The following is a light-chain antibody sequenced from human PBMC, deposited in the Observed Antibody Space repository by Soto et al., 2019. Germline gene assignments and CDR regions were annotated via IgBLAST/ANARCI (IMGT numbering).Light chain of an antibody. V-gene: IGKV3-20*01. CDR2: GAS. J-gene: IGKJ1*01. Sequence: EIVLTQSSGTVSLSPGERATLSCRASQSVSSSYLAWYQQKPGQAPRLLIYGASSRATGIPDRFSGSGSGTDFTLTISRLEPEDFAVYYCQQYGSSRTFGQGTK. CDR3: QQYGSSRT. CDR1: QSVSSSY.